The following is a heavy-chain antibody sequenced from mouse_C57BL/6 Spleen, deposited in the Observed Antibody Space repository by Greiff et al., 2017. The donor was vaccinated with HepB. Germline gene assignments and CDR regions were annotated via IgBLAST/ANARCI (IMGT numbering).Heavy chain of an antibody. CDR2: INPSSGYT. J-gene: IGHJ3*01. Sequence: QVQLQQSGAELAKPGASVKLSCKASGYTFTSYWMHWVKQRPGQGLEWIGYINPSSGYTKYNQKFKDKATLTADKSSSTAYMQLSSLTYEDSAVYSCTPFVSSSLFAYSRQGTLVTVSA. D-gene: IGHD1-1*01. CDR1: GYTFTSYW. V-gene: IGHV1-7*01. CDR3: TPFVSSSLFAY.